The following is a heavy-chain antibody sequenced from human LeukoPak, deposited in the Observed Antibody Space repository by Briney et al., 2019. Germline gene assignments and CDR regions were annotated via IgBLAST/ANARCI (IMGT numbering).Heavy chain of an antibody. J-gene: IGHJ6*02. CDR1: GFTFSSYG. Sequence: PGGSLRLSCAASGFTFSSYGMHWVRQAPGKGLERVAVIWYDGSNKYYADSVKGRFTISRDNSKNTLYLQMNSLRAEDTAVYYCARDLDTAMVLGWQLGMDVWGQGTTVTVSS. V-gene: IGHV3-33*01. CDR2: IWYDGSNK. D-gene: IGHD5-18*01. CDR3: ARDLDTAMVLGWQLGMDV.